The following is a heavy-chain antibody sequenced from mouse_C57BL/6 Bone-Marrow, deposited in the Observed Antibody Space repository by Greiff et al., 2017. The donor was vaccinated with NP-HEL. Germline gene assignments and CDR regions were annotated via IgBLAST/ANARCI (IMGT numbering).Heavy chain of an antibody. CDR1: GYTFTSYW. J-gene: IGHJ3*01. CDR3: AREGYSNYVAY. CDR2: IDPSDSYT. D-gene: IGHD2-5*01. Sequence: VQLQHPGAELVKPGASVKLSCKASGYTFTSYWMQWVKQRPGQGLEWIGEIDPSDSYTNYNQKFKGKATLTVDTSSSTAYMQLSSLTSEDSAVYYCAREGYSNYVAYWGQGTLVTVSA. V-gene: IGHV1-50*01.